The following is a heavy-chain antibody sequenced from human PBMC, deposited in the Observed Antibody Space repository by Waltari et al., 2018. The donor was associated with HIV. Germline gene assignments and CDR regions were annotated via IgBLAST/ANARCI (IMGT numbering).Heavy chain of an antibody. CDR2: IHYSGDT. V-gene: IGHV4-59*01. Sequence: QVQLQESGPGLVKPSETLSLTCTVPAGSISGYYWNWIRQTPRKGLEWIGYIHYSGDTNYNPSLRSRVTISADTSKNQFSLKVMSMTAADTGVYYCARVAREDGLRVFDHWGQGTLVTVSS. J-gene: IGHJ4*02. CDR1: AGSISGYY. CDR3: ARVAREDGLRVFDH.